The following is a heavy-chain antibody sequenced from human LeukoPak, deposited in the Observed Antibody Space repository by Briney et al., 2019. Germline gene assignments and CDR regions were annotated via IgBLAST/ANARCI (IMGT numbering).Heavy chain of an antibody. D-gene: IGHD1-26*01. V-gene: IGHV1-69*13. J-gene: IGHJ4*02. CDR2: IVPLFGTA. Sequence: SVKVSCRASGGTFSTYAITWVRQAPGQGLEWMGGIVPLFGTADYAQKFQGRLTVTADESTRTAYMELSSLRSEDTALYYCAFDGEWEPNGVAYWGQGTLVTVSS. CDR3: AFDGEWEPNGVAY. CDR1: GGTFSTYA.